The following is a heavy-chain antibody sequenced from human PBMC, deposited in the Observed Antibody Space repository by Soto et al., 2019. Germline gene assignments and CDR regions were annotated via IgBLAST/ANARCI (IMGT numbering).Heavy chain of an antibody. Sequence: QVQLQESGPGLVKPSQTLSLTCTVSGGSISSGGYYWSWIRQHPGKGLEWIGYIYYSGSTYYNPSLKRRVTISVDTSKNQFSLKLSSVTAADTAVYYCARYTPPVLRFLDRYGMDVWGQGTTVTVSS. CDR3: ARYTPPVLRFLDRYGMDV. J-gene: IGHJ6*02. V-gene: IGHV4-31*03. CDR2: IYYSGST. CDR1: GGSISSGGYY. D-gene: IGHD3-3*01.